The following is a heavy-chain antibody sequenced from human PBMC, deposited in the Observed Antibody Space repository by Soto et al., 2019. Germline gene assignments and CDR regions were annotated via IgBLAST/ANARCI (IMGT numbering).Heavy chain of an antibody. CDR1: GFSFSSYA. CDR2: ISSNGGPT. Sequence: EVQVVESGGNLVQPGGSLRLSCSVSGFSFSSYAMHWVRQAPGKGLEYVSSISSNGGPTYYVDSVKGRFTISRDNSKNTLYLQMSSLSPDDTAVYYCVKDRWVDFWGQGALVSVSS. D-gene: IGHD1-26*01. J-gene: IGHJ4*02. V-gene: IGHV3-64D*06. CDR3: VKDRWVDF.